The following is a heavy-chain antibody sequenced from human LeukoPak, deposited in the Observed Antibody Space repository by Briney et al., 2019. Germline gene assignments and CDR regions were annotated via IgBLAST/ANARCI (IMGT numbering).Heavy chain of an antibody. CDR2: IKKDGSEK. D-gene: IGHD1-14*01. CDR3: TTDTRLREVEPEARANYYDYYGMDI. CDR1: GFNFNTYW. J-gene: IGHJ6*02. Sequence: GGSLRLSWAASGFNFNTYWMNWVRQVPGEGLGWVADIKKDGSEKDYVDSVKGRFTICRDNAKNSLYLQMNRLRAEDTAVYYCTTDTRLREVEPEARANYYDYYGMDIWGQGTTVTVS. V-gene: IGHV3-7*01.